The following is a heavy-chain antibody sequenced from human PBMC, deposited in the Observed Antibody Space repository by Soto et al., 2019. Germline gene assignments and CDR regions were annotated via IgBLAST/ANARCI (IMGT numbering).Heavy chain of an antibody. J-gene: IGHJ4*02. CDR2: IGGSGVST. Sequence: GGSLRLSCAASGFTFSTYAMTWVRQAPGKGLEWVSGIGGSGVSTYYADSVKGRFTISRDNSKNTLYLQMNSLRAEDTAVYYCARDLQSQYHFDYWGQATLLTVPQ. CDR1: GFTFSTYA. D-gene: IGHD2-2*01. V-gene: IGHV3-23*01. CDR3: ARDLQSQYHFDY.